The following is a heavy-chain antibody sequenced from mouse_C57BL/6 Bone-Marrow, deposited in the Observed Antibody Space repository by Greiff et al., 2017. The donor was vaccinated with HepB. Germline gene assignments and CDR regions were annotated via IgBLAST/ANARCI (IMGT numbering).Heavy chain of an antibody. CDR1: GYAFNNYL. J-gene: IGHJ3*01. D-gene: IGHD2-2*01. CDR2: INPGSGGT. V-gene: IGHV1-54*01. Sequence: VQLQQSGAELVRPGTSVKVSCKASGYAFNNYLIEWVKQRPGQGLEWIGVINPGSGGTNYNEKFKGKATLTADKSSSTAYMQLSSLTSEDSAVYFCARRGVTTRGFAYWGQGTLVTVSA. CDR3: ARRGVTTRGFAY.